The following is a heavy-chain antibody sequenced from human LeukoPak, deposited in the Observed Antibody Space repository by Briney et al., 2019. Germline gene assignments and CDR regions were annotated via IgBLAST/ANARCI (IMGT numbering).Heavy chain of an antibody. J-gene: IGHJ5*02. CDR2: ISSSGSTI. CDR3: AREQMRDYVWGSYRSNWFDP. Sequence: GGSLRLSCAASGFTFSSYEMNWVRQAPGKGLEWVSYISSSGSTIYYADSVKGRFTISRDNAKNSLYLQMNSLRAEDTAVYYCAREQMRDYVWGSYRSNWFDPWGQGTLVTVSS. D-gene: IGHD3-16*02. CDR1: GFTFSSYE. V-gene: IGHV3-48*03.